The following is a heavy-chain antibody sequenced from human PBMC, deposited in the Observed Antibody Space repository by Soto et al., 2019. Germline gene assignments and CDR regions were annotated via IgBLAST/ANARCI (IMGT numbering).Heavy chain of an antibody. CDR3: AKDGRGSGSHYNSFGY. CDR2: IYSTGTT. V-gene: IGHV3-53*01. Sequence: EVQLVESGGGLIQPGGSLNLSCAASGFTVGNNYMSWVRQAPGKGLEWVSLIYSTGTTKYADSVKGRFTVSRDNAKNTLYLQINSLRAEDTAVYYCAKDGRGSGSHYNSFGYWGQGTLVTVSS. CDR1: GFTVGNNY. D-gene: IGHD3-10*01. J-gene: IGHJ4*02.